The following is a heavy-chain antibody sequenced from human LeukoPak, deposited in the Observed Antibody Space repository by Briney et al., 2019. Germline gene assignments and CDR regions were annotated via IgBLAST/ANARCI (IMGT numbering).Heavy chain of an antibody. V-gene: IGHV3-43*02. CDR1: GFTFHNYA. CDR3: ARDHVYGGADY. D-gene: IGHD5/OR15-5a*01. Sequence: PGGSLRLSCAASGFTFHNYAIHWVRQAPGKGLEWVSLTSGDGITTYFADSVKGRFTISRDNSKSSLFLQMNSLRTEDTALYYCARDHVYGGADYWGQGTQVTVSS. CDR2: TSGDGITT. J-gene: IGHJ4*02.